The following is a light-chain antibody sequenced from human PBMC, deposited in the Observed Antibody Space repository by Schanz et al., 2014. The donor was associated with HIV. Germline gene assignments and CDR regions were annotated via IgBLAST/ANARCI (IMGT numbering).Light chain of an antibody. CDR3: SSYAGTTNFGV. V-gene: IGLV2-8*01. Sequence: QSALTQPASVSGSPGQSITISCTGVSSDVRAFNYVSWYQQHPGNVPKLIIYEVTKRPSGVPDRFSGSKSGNTASLTVSGLQAEDEADYYCSSYAGTTNFGVFGGGTKVTVL. CDR2: EVT. J-gene: IGLJ3*02. CDR1: SSDVRAFNY.